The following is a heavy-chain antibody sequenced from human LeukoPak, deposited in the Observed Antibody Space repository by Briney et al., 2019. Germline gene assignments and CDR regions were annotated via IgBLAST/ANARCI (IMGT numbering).Heavy chain of an antibody. CDR1: GFTFSSYS. CDR3: ARYYYYYYGMDV. CDR2: IKQDGSEK. J-gene: IGHJ6*02. Sequence: PGGSLRLSCAASGFTFSSYSMNWARQAPGKGLEWVANIKQDGSEKYYVDSVKGRFTISRDNAKNSLYLQMTSLRAEDTAVYYCARYYYYYYGMDVWGQGTTVTVSS. V-gene: IGHV3-7*01.